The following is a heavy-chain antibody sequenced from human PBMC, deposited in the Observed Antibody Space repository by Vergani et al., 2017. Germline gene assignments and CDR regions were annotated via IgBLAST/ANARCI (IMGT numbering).Heavy chain of an antibody. Sequence: EVQLVQSGAEVKKPGATMKISCKVSGYTFTDHYMHWVKQDPGKGLEWMGLVDPEDGETIYAEKFKGRVTIAAATSTDKAHLELSSLRSEDTAVYYCATPQTVTTGGMEVWGQGTTVIVSS. CDR1: GYTFTDHY. J-gene: IGHJ6*02. CDR3: ATPQTVTTGGMEV. V-gene: IGHV1-69-2*01. CDR2: VDPEDGET. D-gene: IGHD4-17*01.